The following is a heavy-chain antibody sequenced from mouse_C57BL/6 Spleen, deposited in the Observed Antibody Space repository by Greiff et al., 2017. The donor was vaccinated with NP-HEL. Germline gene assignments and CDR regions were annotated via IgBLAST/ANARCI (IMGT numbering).Heavy chain of an antibody. Sequence: EVQLQESGAELVRPEASVKLSCTASGFNIKDDYMHWVTQRPEQGLEWIGWIDPENGDTEYASTFPGKATITADTSSKTAYLQLSSLTSEDTAVDYCTSMTTVVATKYCDVWGKGTTVTVSS. CDR2: IDPENGDT. D-gene: IGHD1-1*01. CDR3: TSMTTVVATKYCDV. CDR1: GFNIKDDY. V-gene: IGHV14-4*01. J-gene: IGHJ1*03.